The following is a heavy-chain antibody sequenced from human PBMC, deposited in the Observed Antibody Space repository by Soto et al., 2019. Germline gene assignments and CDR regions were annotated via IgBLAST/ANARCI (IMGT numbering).Heavy chain of an antibody. D-gene: IGHD3-9*01. CDR1: GFTVSSNY. CDR3: ASSSGSYYDILTGYYHYYGMDV. V-gene: IGHV3-53*01. CDR2: IYSGGST. Sequence: VGSLRLSCAASGFTVSSNYMSWVRQAPGKGLEWVSVIYSGGSTYYADSVKGRFTISRDNSKNTLYLQMNSLRAEDTAVYYCASSSGSYYDILTGYYHYYGMDVWGQGTTVTSP. J-gene: IGHJ6*02.